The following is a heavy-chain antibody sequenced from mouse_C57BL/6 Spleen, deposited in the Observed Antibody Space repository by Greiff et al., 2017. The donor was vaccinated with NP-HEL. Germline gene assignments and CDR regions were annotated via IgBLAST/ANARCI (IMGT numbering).Heavy chain of an antibody. Sequence: QVQLQQSGAELARPGASVKMSCKASGYTFTSYTMHWVKQRPGQGLEWFGYINPSSGYTKYNQKFKDKATLTADKSSSTAYMQLSSLTSEDSAVYYCARFPGSSLYYYAMDYWGQGTSVTVSS. CDR3: ARFPGSSLYYYAMDY. CDR2: INPSSGYT. J-gene: IGHJ4*01. CDR1: GYTFTSYT. V-gene: IGHV1-4*01. D-gene: IGHD1-1*01.